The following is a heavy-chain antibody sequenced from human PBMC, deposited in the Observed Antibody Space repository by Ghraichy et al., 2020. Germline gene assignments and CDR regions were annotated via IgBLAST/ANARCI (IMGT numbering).Heavy chain of an antibody. CDR2: IDSDESTT. V-gene: IGHV3-74*01. Sequence: GGSLRLSCAASGFTFSRYWMHWVRQAPGKGLVWVSHIDSDESTTNYADSVKGRFTISRDNAKNTLFLQMNSLRAEDTAVYYCARDRVDIVVVGGFYYGMDVWGQGTTVTVSS. CDR1: GFTFSRYW. D-gene: IGHD2-2*01. J-gene: IGHJ6*02. CDR3: ARDRVDIVVVGGFYYGMDV.